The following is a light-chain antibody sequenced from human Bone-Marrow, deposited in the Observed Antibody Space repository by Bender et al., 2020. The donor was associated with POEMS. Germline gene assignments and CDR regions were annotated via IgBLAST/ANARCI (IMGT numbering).Light chain of an antibody. V-gene: IGLV2-23*02. CDR2: DVT. CDR1: SSDVGNYNL. J-gene: IGLJ1*01. CDR3: CSYASSGPSYV. Sequence: QSALTQPASVSGFPGQSIAISCTGTSSDVGNYNLVSWYQQRPGKAPKLLIYDVTKWPSGVSDRFSGSKSGNTASLTISGLQADDEAEYFCCSYASSGPSYVFGTGTTVTV.